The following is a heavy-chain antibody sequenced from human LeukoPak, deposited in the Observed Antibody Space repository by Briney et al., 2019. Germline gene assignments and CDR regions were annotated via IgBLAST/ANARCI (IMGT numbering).Heavy chain of an antibody. CDR1: GGSFSGYY. J-gene: IGHJ4*02. Sequence: SETLSLTCAVSGGSFSGYYWSWLRQPPGKGLEWIGEINHSGSTNYNPSLKSRVTISVDTSKNQFSLKLSSVTAADTAVYYCARGNIGPYYFDYWGQGTLVTVSS. V-gene: IGHV4-34*01. CDR2: INHSGST. D-gene: IGHD2/OR15-2a*01. CDR3: ARGNIGPYYFDY.